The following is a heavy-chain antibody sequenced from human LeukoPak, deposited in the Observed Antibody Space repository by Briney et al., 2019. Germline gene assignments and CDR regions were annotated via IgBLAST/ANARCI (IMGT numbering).Heavy chain of an antibody. CDR2: IYHSGST. J-gene: IGHJ4*02. Sequence: PSETLSLTCAVSGYSISGGYYWVWIRQPPGKGLEWTGTIYHSGSTYYNPSLKSRVTISVDTSKNQFSLKLSSVTAADTAVYYCARSIAVVGTFYFDYWGQGTLVTVSS. V-gene: IGHV4-38-2*01. CDR1: GYSISGGYY. D-gene: IGHD6-19*01. CDR3: ARSIAVVGTFYFDY.